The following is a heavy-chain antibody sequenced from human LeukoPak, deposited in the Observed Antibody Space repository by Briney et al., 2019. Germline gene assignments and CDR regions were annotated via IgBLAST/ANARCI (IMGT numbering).Heavy chain of an antibody. CDR3: ATSSFDWLLY. CDR1: GYTFTGYY. V-gene: IGHV1-2*04. CDR2: INPNSGGT. Sequence: ASVKVSCKASGYTFTGYYMHWVRQAPGQGLEWMGWINPNSGGTNYAQKFQGWVTMTRDTSISTAYMELSSLRSEDTAVYYCATSSFDWLLYWGQGTLVTVSS. D-gene: IGHD3-9*01. J-gene: IGHJ4*02.